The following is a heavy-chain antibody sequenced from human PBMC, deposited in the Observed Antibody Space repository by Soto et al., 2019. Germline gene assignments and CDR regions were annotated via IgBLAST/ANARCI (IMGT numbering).Heavy chain of an antibody. CDR1: GGSFSGYY. CDR3: ARRPEGDFWSGYYGDNWFDP. Sequence: SETLSLTCAVYGGSFSGYYWSWIRQPPGKGLEWIGEINHSGSTNYNLSLKSRVTISVDTSKNQFSLKLSSVTAADTAVYYCARRPEGDFWSGYYGDNWFDPWGQGTLVTVSS. D-gene: IGHD3-3*01. CDR2: INHSGST. J-gene: IGHJ5*02. V-gene: IGHV4-34*01.